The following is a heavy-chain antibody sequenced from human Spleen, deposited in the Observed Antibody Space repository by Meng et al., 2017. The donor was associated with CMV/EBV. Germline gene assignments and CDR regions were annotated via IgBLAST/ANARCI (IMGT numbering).Heavy chain of an antibody. CDR1: GFTFSNSD. Sequence: GGSLRLSCAASGFTFSNSDMNWVRQAPGKGLEWVSGVSWNGSRTHYADSVKGRFIISRDNSRNFLYQQMNSLRPEDTAVYYCARDRRVGATTLPDYFDYWGQGTLVTVSS. D-gene: IGHD1-26*01. CDR2: VSWNGSRT. V-gene: IGHV3-19*01. CDR3: ARDRRVGATTLPDYFDY. J-gene: IGHJ4*02.